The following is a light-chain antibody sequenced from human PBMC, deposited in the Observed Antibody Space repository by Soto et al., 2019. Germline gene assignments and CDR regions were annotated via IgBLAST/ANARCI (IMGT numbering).Light chain of an antibody. Sequence: TQSAATLYLSPVERATLSCRASQSVSSNLAWYQQKPGQAPRLLIYGASTRATGIPARFSGSGSGTEFTLTISSLQSEDFAVYYCQQDNNLPQPFGQG. J-gene: IGKJ1*01. V-gene: IGKV3-15*01. CDR3: QQDNNLPQP. CDR2: GAS. CDR1: QSVSSN.